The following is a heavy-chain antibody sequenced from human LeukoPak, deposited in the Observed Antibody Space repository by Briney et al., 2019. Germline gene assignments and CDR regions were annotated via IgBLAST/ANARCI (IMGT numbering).Heavy chain of an antibody. Sequence: GASVKVSCKASGYTFTGYYMHWVRQAPGQGLEWMGWINPNSGGTNYAQKFQGRVTMTRDTSISTAYMELSRLRSDDTAVYYCARYYDSLERYFQHWGQGTLVTVSS. CDR1: GYTFTGYY. CDR3: ARYYDSLERYFQH. D-gene: IGHD3-22*01. V-gene: IGHV1-2*02. J-gene: IGHJ1*01. CDR2: INPNSGGT.